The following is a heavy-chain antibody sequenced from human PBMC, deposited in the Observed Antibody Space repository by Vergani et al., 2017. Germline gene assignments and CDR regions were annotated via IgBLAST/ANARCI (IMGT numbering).Heavy chain of an antibody. CDR3: AKDVSGYGDFYYMDV. CDR2: ISYDGSNK. Sequence: QLVESGGGLVQPGGSLRLSCAASEFTFSYYYMSGVRQAPGKGLEWVAVISYDGSNKYYADSVKGRFTISRANSKNTLYLQMNSLRAEDTAVEYCAKDVSGYGDFYYMDVWGKGTTVTVSS. D-gene: IGHD4-17*01. V-gene: IGHV3-30*18. J-gene: IGHJ6*03. CDR1: EFTFSYYY.